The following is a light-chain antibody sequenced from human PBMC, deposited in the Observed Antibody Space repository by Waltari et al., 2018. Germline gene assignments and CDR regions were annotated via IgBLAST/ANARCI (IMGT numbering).Light chain of an antibody. Sequence: DIQLTQSPSFLSASVGDRVTITCRANQGISSYLAWYQQKPGKAPKLLIFAASTLPTGVPARFSASGSGTEFTLTISSLQPEDFATYYCQQGTFGQGTKLEIK. CDR3: QQGT. J-gene: IGKJ2*02. CDR1: QGISSY. CDR2: AAS. V-gene: IGKV1-9*01.